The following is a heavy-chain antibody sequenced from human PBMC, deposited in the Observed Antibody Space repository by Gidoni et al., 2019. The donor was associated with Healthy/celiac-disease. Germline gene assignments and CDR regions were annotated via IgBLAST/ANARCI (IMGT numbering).Heavy chain of an antibody. CDR3: ARVRRFLEWLLYSTYLDY. CDR2: INHSGST. J-gene: IGHJ4*02. Sequence: QVQLQQWGAGLVKPWETLSLTCAVYGGSFSGYYWSWIRQPPGKGLEWIGEINHSGSTNYNPSLKSRVTISLDTSKNQFALKLSSVTAADTAVYYGARVRRFLEWLLYSTYLDYWGQGTLVTVSS. V-gene: IGHV4-34*01. CDR1: GGSFSGYY. D-gene: IGHD3-3*01.